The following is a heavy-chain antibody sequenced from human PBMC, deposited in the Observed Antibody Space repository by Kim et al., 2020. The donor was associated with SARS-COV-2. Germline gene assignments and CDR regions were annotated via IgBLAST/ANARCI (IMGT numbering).Heavy chain of an antibody. J-gene: IGHJ3*02. D-gene: IGHD2-21*01. CDR2: ISSKVNGYAT. Sequence: GGSLRLSWVASGFTFSNTAMHWVRRASGKGLEWVGRISSKVNGYATAYSASGRGRFTISRGDSRNTAYLQMNSLKTEDTDVYYCNRAHVTLLAYWAAFD. CDR3: NRAHVTLLAYWAAFD. CDR1: GFTFSNTA. V-gene: IGHV3-73*01.